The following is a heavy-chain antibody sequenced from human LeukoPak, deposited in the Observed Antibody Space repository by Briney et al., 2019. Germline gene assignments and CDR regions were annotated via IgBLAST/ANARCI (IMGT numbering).Heavy chain of an antibody. D-gene: IGHD3-3*01. J-gene: IGHJ4*02. CDR2: IYPGDSDT. CDR1: GXSFTTYW. Sequence: PGESLKISCKGSGXSFTTYWIGWVRQMPGKGLEWMGIIYPGDSDTRYSPSFQGQVTISADKSITTAYLQWSSLNASDTAMYYCASGYYSTYFDYWGQGTLVTVSS. CDR3: ASGYYSTYFDY. V-gene: IGHV5-51*01.